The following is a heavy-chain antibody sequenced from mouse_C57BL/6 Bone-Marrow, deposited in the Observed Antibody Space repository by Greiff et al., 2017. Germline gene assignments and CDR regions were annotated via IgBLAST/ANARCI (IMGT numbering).Heavy chain of an antibody. CDR1: GYTFTDYE. V-gene: IGHV1-15*01. J-gene: IGHJ2*01. CDR2: IDPETCGT. Sequence: VQLQQAGAELGRPGASVTLSCKASGYTFTDYEMHWVEQTPVHGLEWIGAIDPETCGTAYNQKFKGKAILTADKSSSTAYMELRSLTSEDSAVYYCTRGGYDYPYFDYWGQGTTLTVSS. CDR3: TRGGYDYPYFDY. D-gene: IGHD2-4*01.